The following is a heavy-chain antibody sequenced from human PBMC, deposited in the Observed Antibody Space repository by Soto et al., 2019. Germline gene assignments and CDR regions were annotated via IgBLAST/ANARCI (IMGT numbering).Heavy chain of an antibody. Sequence: ASVKVSCKASGYTFTSYAMHWVRQAPGQRLEWMGWINAGNGNTKYSQKFQGRVTITRDTSASTAYMELSSLRSEDTAVYYCAAEYYDSSGYNWFDPWGQGTLVTVSS. V-gene: IGHV1-3*01. CDR3: AAEYYDSSGYNWFDP. CDR2: INAGNGNT. D-gene: IGHD3-22*01. J-gene: IGHJ5*02. CDR1: GYTFTSYA.